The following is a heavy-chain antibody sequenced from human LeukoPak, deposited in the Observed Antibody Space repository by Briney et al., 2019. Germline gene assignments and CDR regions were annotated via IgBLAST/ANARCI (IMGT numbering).Heavy chain of an antibody. Sequence: PSETLSLTCTVSGGSISSGSYYWSWIRQPAGKGLEWIGRIYTSGSTNYNPSLKGRVTISVDTSKNQFSLKLSSVTAADTAVYYCARERGSREWLGSYYYYYYGMDVWGQGTTVTVSS. V-gene: IGHV4-61*02. CDR3: ARERGSREWLGSYYYYYYGMDV. J-gene: IGHJ6*02. D-gene: IGHD6-19*01. CDR2: IYTSGST. CDR1: GGSISSGSYY.